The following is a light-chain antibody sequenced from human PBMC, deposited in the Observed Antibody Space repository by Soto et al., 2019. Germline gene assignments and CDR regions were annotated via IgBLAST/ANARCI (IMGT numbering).Light chain of an antibody. CDR3: QQYASSPLT. V-gene: IGKV3-20*01. CDR2: GAS. CDR1: QSVRSNY. Sequence: EIVLTQSPGTLSLSSGERATLSCRASQSVRSNYLAWYQQKPGQAPRLLIYGASSRATGIPDRFGGSGSGTDFTLTISRLEPEDFAVYYCQQYASSPLTFGGGNKVEIK. J-gene: IGKJ4*01.